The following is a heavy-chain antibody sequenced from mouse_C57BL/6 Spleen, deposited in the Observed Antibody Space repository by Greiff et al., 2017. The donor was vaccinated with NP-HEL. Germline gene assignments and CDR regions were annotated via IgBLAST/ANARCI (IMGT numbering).Heavy chain of an antibody. CDR2: ISDGGSYT. CDR1: GFTFSSYA. J-gene: IGHJ2*01. CDR3: ARDRDRNYFDY. Sequence: DVKLVESGGGLVKPGGSLKLSCAASGFTFSSYAMSWVRQTPEKRLEWVATISDGGSYTYYPDNVKGRFTISRDNAKNNLYLQMSHLKSEDTAMYYCARDRDRNYFDYWGQGTTLTVSS. D-gene: IGHD2-14*01. V-gene: IGHV5-4*01.